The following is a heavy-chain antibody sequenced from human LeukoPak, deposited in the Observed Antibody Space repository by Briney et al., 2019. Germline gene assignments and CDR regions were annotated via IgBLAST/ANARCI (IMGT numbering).Heavy chain of an antibody. D-gene: IGHD1-1*01. Sequence: GGSLRLSCAASGFTVSSNYMSWVRQAPGKGLEWVSFIYSGGSTYYADSVKGRFTISRDNSKNTLYLQMNSLRAEDTAVYYCARVRTDYYYGMDVWGQGTTVTVSS. CDR2: IYSGGST. J-gene: IGHJ6*02. V-gene: IGHV3-53*01. CDR3: ARVRTDYYYGMDV. CDR1: GFTVSSNY.